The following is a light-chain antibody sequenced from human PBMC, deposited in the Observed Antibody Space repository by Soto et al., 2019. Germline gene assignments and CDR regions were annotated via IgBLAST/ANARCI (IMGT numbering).Light chain of an antibody. V-gene: IGLV2-14*01. J-gene: IGLJ3*02. CDR2: EVS. Sequence: QSALTQPASVSGSPGQSITISCTGNSSDVGYYNYVSWYQHHPGKVPKLMIYEVSNRPSGVSNRFSGSKSGNTASLTISGLQAEDEADYYFSSYTTSSTQVFGGGTKLTVL. CDR1: SSDVGYYNY. CDR3: SSYTTSSTQV.